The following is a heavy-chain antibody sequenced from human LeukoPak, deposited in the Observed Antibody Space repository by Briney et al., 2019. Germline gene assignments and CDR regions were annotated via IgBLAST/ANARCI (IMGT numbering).Heavy chain of an antibody. CDR2: IKQDGSEK. CDR1: GFPFSSFS. J-gene: IGHJ4*02. Sequence: SGGSLRLSCAASGFPFSSFSMTWVRQAPGKGLEWVANIKQDGSEKYYVDSVKGRFTISRDNAKNSLYLQMNSLRAEDTAVYYCARVLRYFDWFDYWGQGTLVTVSS. CDR3: ARVLRYFDWFDY. D-gene: IGHD3-9*01. V-gene: IGHV3-7*03.